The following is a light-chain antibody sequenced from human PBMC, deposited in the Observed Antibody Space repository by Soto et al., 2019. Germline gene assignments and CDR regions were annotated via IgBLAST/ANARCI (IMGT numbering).Light chain of an antibody. CDR2: GAS. CDR3: QQFVSSPPAWA. Sequence: DIVLTQSPGTLSLSPGERATLSCRASQSVSSSYLAWYQQKPGQAPRLLIYGASSRATGIADRFSGSGSGTDFTLTISRLEPEDFAVYYCQQFVSSPPAWAFGQGTKVEIK. V-gene: IGKV3-20*01. CDR1: QSVSSSY. J-gene: IGKJ1*01.